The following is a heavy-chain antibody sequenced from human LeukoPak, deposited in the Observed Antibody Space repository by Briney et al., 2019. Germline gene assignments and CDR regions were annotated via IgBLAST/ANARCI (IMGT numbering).Heavy chain of an antibody. CDR2: IYYSGST. Sequence: SETLSLTCTVSGGSISSYYWSWIRQPPGKGLEWIGYIYYSGSTNCNPSLKSRVTISVDTSKNQFSLKLSSVTAADTAVYYCARFHYDFWSGYYVWGKGTTVTVSS. J-gene: IGHJ6*04. D-gene: IGHD3-3*01. CDR1: GGSISSYY. V-gene: IGHV4-59*01. CDR3: ARFHYDFWSGYYV.